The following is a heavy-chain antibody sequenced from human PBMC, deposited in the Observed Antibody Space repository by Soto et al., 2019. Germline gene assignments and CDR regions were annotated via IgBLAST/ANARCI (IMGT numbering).Heavy chain of an antibody. D-gene: IGHD6-13*01. V-gene: IGHV3-74*01. CDR3: AKDSWYFDL. CDR1: GFVFTNFW. J-gene: IGHJ4*02. CDR2: IDTSGHST. Sequence: PGGSLRLSCEASGFVFTNFWMHWVRHVPGKGLVWVARIDTSGHSTNYAESVKGRLTISRDNAKNKVSLQMNSLRVEDTGVYYCAKDSWYFDLWSQGSQVTVSS.